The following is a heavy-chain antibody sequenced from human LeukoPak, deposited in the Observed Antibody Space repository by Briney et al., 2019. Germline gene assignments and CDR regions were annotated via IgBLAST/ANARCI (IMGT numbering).Heavy chain of an antibody. D-gene: IGHD4-17*01. CDR1: GYTFTSYD. Sequence: GASVKVSCKASGYTFTSYDINWVRQATGQGLEWMGWMNPNSGNTGYAQKFQGRVTMTRNTSISTAYMELSSLRSEDTAVYYCASGIGSTTVTTLEYYFDYWGQGTLVTVSS. J-gene: IGHJ4*02. CDR3: ASGIGSTTVTTLEYYFDY. V-gene: IGHV1-8*01. CDR2: MNPNSGNT.